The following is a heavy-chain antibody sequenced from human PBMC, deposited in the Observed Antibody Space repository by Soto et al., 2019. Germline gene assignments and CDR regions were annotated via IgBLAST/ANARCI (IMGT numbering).Heavy chain of an antibody. CDR3: AKDLAYYDFWSGYGRFDY. Sequence: GGSLRLSCAASGFTFSSYVMSWVRQAPGKGLEWVSAISGSGGSTYYADSVKGRFTISRDNSKNTLYLQMNSLRAEDTAVYYCAKDLAYYDFWSGYGRFDYWGQGTLVTVSS. CDR1: GFTFSSYV. J-gene: IGHJ4*02. CDR2: ISGSGGST. D-gene: IGHD3-3*01. V-gene: IGHV3-23*01.